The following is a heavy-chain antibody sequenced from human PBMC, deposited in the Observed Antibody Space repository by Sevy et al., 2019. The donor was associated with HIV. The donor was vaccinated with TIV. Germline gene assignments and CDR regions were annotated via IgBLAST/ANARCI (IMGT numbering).Heavy chain of an antibody. D-gene: IGHD4-17*01. CDR3: ARDLPPSATTVSHFDY. CDR2: ISNTGSSI. V-gene: IGHV3-48*03. J-gene: IGHJ4*02. CDR1: GFTFSSYE. Sequence: GGSLRLSCAASGFTFSSYEMNWVRQAPGKGLEWVSYISNTGSSICYSDSVKGRFTMSRDNAKNSLYLQMNSLRGEDTAVYYCARDLPPSATTVSHFDYWGRGTLVTVSS.